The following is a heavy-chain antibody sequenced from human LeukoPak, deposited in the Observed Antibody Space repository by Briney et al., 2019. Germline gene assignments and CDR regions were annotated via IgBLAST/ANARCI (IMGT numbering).Heavy chain of an antibody. D-gene: IGHD6-25*01. CDR3: TSVRAYSSAWFEY. J-gene: IGHJ5*01. CDR1: GYTFTAYY. Sequence: GASVKVSFKASGYTFTAYYIHWVRQAPGQGLEWMGWINPNSGGTNSAQKFQGRVIMTRETSINTAYMELSGLTSADTAVYYCTSVRAYSSAWFEYWGQGALVTVSS. V-gene: IGHV1-2*02. CDR2: INPNSGGT.